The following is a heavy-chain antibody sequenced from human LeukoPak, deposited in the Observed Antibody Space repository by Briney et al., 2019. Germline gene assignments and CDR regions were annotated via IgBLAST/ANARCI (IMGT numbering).Heavy chain of an antibody. CDR3: AKDQVWIVVGSFDY. V-gene: IGHV3-66*01. CDR1: GFTFSSNY. CDR2: IYSGGST. D-gene: IGHD3-22*01. J-gene: IGHJ4*02. Sequence: GGSLRLSCAASGFTFSSNYMSWVRQAPGKGLEWVSVIYSGGSTYYADSVKGRFTISRDNSKNTLYLQMTSLRAEDTAVYYCAKDQVWIVVGSFDYWGQGTLVTVSS.